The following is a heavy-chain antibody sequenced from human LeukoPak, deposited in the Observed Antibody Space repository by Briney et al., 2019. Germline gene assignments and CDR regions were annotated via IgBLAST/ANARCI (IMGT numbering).Heavy chain of an antibody. CDR2: IYHSGST. D-gene: IGHD2-15*01. V-gene: IGHV4-30-2*01. J-gene: IGHJ5*02. CDR1: GGSISSGGYS. Sequence: SETLSLTCAVSGGSISSGGYSWSWIRQPPGKGLEWIGYIYHSGSTYYNPSLKSRVTISVDRSKNQFSLKLSSVTAADTAVYYCARAGGRGVVVVQWFDPWGQGTLVTVSS. CDR3: ARAGGRGVVVVQWFDP.